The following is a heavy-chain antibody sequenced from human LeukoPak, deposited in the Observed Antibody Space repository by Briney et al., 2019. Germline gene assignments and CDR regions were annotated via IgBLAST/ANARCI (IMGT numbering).Heavy chain of an antibody. CDR1: GFTFSSYG. CDR3: AKNKADKYSPLDH. V-gene: IGHV3-23*01. Sequence: GSLRLSCVASGFTFSSYGMSWVRQAPGTGLEWVSVISADGGSTHYADSVKGRFTISRDISKNTLFLQMNSLRGEDTAVYYCAKNKADKYSPLDHWGQGTLVTASS. J-gene: IGHJ4*02. CDR2: ISADGGST. D-gene: IGHD1/OR15-1a*01.